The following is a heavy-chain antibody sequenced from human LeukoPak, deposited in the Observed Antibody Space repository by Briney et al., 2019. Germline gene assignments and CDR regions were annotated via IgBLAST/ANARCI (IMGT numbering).Heavy chain of an antibody. CDR2: INHSGST. V-gene: IGHV4-34*01. CDR3: ARLNGNHGSGSYYPFDY. D-gene: IGHD3-10*01. J-gene: IGHJ4*02. Sequence: PSETLSLTCAVYGGSFSGYYWSWIRQPPGKGLEWIGEINHSGSTNYNPSLKSRVTISVDTSKNQFSLKLSSVTAADTAVYYCARLNGNHGSGSYYPFDYWGQGTLVTVSS. CDR1: GGSFSGYY.